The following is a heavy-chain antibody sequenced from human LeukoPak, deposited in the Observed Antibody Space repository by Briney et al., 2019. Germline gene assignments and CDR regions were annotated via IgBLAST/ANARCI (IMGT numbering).Heavy chain of an antibody. D-gene: IGHD3-10*01. CDR1: GFTFSNYG. J-gene: IGHJ4*02. Sequence: PGGSLRLSCAASGFTFSNYGMNWVRQAPGKGLEWVSYISSSSAIIYYADSVQGRFTISRDNAKNSLYLQMNSLRAEDTAVYYCARVDGSGSYRLLYWGQGTLVTVSS. CDR2: ISSSSAII. V-gene: IGHV3-48*04. CDR3: ARVDGSGSYRLLY.